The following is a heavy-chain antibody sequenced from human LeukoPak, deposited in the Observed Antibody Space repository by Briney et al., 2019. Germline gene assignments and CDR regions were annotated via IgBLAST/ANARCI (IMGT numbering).Heavy chain of an antibody. Sequence: PGGSLRLSCAASALTFSSYAMTWVRQAPGRGLEWVSTISGSGYSTYYADSVKGRFPISRDTSKKTLYLQMNSLRAEDTALYYCAKRDSYGMDVWGQGTTVTVFS. CDR3: AKRDSYGMDV. CDR1: ALTFSSYA. CDR2: ISGSGYST. V-gene: IGHV3-23*01. J-gene: IGHJ6*02.